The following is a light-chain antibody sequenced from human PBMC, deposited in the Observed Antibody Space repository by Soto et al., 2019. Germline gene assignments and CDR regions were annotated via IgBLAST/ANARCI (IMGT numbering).Light chain of an antibody. CDR2: GAS. CDR1: QTVSTN. V-gene: IGKV3-15*01. J-gene: IGKJ1*01. CDR3: QQYTNRPPWT. Sequence: EIVMTQSPATLSVSPGERATLSCRASQTVSTNLAWYQQKPGQAPRLLIYGASTRATGIPARFSGSGSGTEFTLTISSLPSDDFAVYYCQQYTNRPPWTFGQGTKVDIK.